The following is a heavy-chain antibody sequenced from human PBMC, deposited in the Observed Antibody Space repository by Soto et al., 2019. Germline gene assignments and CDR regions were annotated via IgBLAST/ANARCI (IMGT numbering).Heavy chain of an antibody. D-gene: IGHD3-3*02. CDR2: IMPVFPTP. J-gene: IGHJ6*01. Sequence: QVQLVQSGAEVKKPGSSVKVSCKTSGGTFRTSAISWVRQAPGQGLEWMGGIMPVFPTPDYAQKFQGRVPITADESTSTAYKELSSLRSEETAVYYCARDKDRQQLGGNYYYIMDVWGQGTTVTVSS. CDR1: GGTFRTSA. V-gene: IGHV1-69*12. CDR3: ARDKDRQQLGGNYYYIMDV.